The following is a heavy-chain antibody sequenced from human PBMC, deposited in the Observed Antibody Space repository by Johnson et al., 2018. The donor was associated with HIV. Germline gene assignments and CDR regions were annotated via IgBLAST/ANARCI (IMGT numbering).Heavy chain of an antibody. J-gene: IGHJ3*02. CDR3: ASSSPRDALDI. Sequence: VQLVESGGGLVQPGRSLRLSCAASGFTFSSYWMSWVRQAPGKGLEWVANIKQDGSEKYYADSVKGRFTISRDNSKNTLFLQMNSLRADDPAMYYCASSSPRDALDIWGQGTMVTVSS. CDR2: IKQDGSEK. V-gene: IGHV3-7*01. CDR1: GFTFSSYW.